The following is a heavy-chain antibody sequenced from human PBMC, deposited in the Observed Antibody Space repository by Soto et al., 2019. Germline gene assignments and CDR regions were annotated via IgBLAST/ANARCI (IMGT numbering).Heavy chain of an antibody. V-gene: IGHV4-39*01. CDR1: GESIISSDLY. CDR2: IFYLGSS. D-gene: IGHD3-3*02. Sequence: SETLSLTCTVSGESIISSDLYWVWVRHPPGKGLEWIGSIFYLGSSYYNPSLKSRVTMSVDTSKNQFSLRLRSVTAADTALYFCARHSLALRKNNWFDPWGQGIMVTVSS. CDR3: ARHSLALRKNNWFDP. J-gene: IGHJ5*02.